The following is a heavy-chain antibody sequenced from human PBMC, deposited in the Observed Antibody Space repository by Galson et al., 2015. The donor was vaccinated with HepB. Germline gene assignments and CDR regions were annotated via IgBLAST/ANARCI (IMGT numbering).Heavy chain of an antibody. CDR1: GFTFSSYG. CDR3: AKGRGRWHCSSTSCYSLGDAFDI. D-gene: IGHD2-2*01. J-gene: IGHJ3*02. Sequence: SLRLSCAASGFTFSSYGMHWVRQAPGKGLEWVAVISYDGSNKYYADSVKGRFTISRDNSKNTLYLQMNSLRAEDTAVYYCAKGRGRWHCSSTSCYSLGDAFDIWGQGTMVTVSS. V-gene: IGHV3-30*18. CDR2: ISYDGSNK.